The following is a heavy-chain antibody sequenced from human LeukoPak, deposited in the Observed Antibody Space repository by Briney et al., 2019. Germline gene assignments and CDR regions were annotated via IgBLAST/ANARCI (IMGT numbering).Heavy chain of an antibody. CDR2: IYDSGST. CDR3: ASQTSVTPSWYFDL. J-gene: IGHJ2*01. V-gene: IGHV4-31*03. Sequence: SQTLSLTCSVSGASIRSADYYWSWIRQHPGKGLEWIGYIYDSGSTHYNPSLKSRVTISVDTSKNHFSLKLNSLTAADTAVYYCASQTSVTPSWYFDLWGRGTLVTASS. D-gene: IGHD4-17*01. CDR1: GASIRSADYY.